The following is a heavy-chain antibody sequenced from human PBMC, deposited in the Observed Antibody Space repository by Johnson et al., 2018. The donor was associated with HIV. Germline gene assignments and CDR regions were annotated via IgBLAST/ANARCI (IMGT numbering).Heavy chain of an antibody. D-gene: IGHD6-13*01. CDR1: GFTFRNFA. Sequence: QVQLVESGGGVVQPGRSLRLSCAASGFTFRNFAMHWVRQAPGKGLEWLAVISYDGSNKYYADSVKGRFTISRDNSKNTLDLQMNSLRAEDTAVYYCTRAGQGACSSSWYGPLGAFDIWGQGTMVTVSS. CDR2: ISYDGSNK. CDR3: TRAGQGACSSSWYGPLGAFDI. J-gene: IGHJ3*02. V-gene: IGHV3-30*01.